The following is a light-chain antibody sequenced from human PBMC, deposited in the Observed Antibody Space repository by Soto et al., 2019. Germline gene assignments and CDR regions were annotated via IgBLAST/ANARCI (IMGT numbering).Light chain of an antibody. CDR2: DAS. CDR1: QTISSW. Sequence: DIQMTQSPPTLSASVGDRVTITCRASQTISSWLAWYQQKPGKAPKLLIFDASILESGVPSRFSGSGSGTDFTLSISSLQPDDFGTYYCQQYNDYSYTFGQGTKVDIK. J-gene: IGKJ2*01. V-gene: IGKV1-5*01. CDR3: QQYNDYSYT.